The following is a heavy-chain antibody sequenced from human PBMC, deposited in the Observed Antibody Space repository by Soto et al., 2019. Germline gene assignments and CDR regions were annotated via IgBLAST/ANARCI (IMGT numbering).Heavy chain of an antibody. Sequence: QPGSSLRLSCAASGYTFSSFAMSWVRQAPGKGLEWVSTISGTGAGTYYADSVKGRFSISRDNSKNTLYLQVNSLRAEDTAVYYCAKDRTGWYYFDYWGQGTLVTASS. D-gene: IGHD2-15*01. J-gene: IGHJ4*02. CDR2: ISGTGAGT. V-gene: IGHV3-23*01. CDR1: GYTFSSFA. CDR3: AKDRTGWYYFDY.